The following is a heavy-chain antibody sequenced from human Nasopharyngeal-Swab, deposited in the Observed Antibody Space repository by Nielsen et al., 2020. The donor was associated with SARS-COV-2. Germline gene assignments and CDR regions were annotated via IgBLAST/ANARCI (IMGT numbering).Heavy chain of an antibody. CDR2: ITAANGNT. V-gene: IGHV1-3*01. CDR3: VRDDGRSWLLDK. Sequence: ASVKVSCKASGYSLMSQAMHWVRQAPGQRLEWMGWITAANGNTEYSRKFHDRLTLSSDTSANTAYMDLSRLRSEDTALYYCVRDDGRSWLLDKWGQGTLVTVSA. D-gene: IGHD6-13*01. J-gene: IGHJ4*02. CDR1: GYSLMSQA.